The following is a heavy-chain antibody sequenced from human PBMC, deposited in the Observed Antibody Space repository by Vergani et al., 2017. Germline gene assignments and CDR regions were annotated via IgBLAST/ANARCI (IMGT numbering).Heavy chain of an antibody. J-gene: IGHJ4*02. Sequence: EVQLVDSGGGLVQPGGSLRLSCAASGFTFGSYWMNWVRQAPGKGLEWVANINQDGSQKQYVDSVKGRFTISRDNAKNSLYLQMNSLRAEDTAVYHCARTGYSSNSKDYWGQGTLVTVSS. D-gene: IGHD6-19*01. CDR3: ARTGYSSNSKDY. CDR2: INQDGSQK. V-gene: IGHV3-7*03. CDR1: GFTFGSYW.